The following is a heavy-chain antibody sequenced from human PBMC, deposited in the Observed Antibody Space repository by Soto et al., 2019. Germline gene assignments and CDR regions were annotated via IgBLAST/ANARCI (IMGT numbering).Heavy chain of an antibody. V-gene: IGHV4-59*01. D-gene: IGHD1-7*01. J-gene: IGHJ4*02. CDR2: IHYNGNT. CDR3: ASEGTLGSWIQPLDS. Sequence: QVQLQVSGPGLVKPSETLSLTCTVSGDSISSYSWSWIRQPPGKGLGWIGNIHYNGNTKYSSSLKRRVTMSVGTTKNHFALKRISVTTADTAVYFCASEGTLGSWIQPLDSWGQGTLVTVSS. CDR1: GDSISSYS.